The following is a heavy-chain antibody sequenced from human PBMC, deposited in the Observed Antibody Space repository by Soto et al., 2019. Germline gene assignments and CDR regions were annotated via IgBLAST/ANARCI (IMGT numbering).Heavy chain of an antibody. CDR3: AAGGPYYGLWGGGTHHYYGMDV. CDR2: IVVGSGNT. CDR1: GFTFTRSA. Sequence: SVKVSCKASGFTFTRSAVQWVRQARGQRLEWIGWIVVGSGNTNYAQKFQERLTITRDLSTSTAYMELSSLRSEDTAVYYCAAGGPYYGLWGGGTHHYYGMDVWGQGTTVTVSS. V-gene: IGHV1-58*01. D-gene: IGHD3-10*01. J-gene: IGHJ6*02.